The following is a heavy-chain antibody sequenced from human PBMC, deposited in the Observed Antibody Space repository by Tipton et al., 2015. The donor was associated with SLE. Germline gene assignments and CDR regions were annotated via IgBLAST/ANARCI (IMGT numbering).Heavy chain of an antibody. D-gene: IGHD3-22*01. Sequence: TLSLTCTVSGDSLSTNYWNWIRQPAGKGLEWIGRMYGSGSPTHYNPSLESRVTMSVDTSQKQFSLKLTSVTAADTAVYYCARHTMIVVDWGQGTLVTVSS. V-gene: IGHV4-4*07. CDR3: ARHTMIVVD. J-gene: IGHJ4*02. CDR2: MYGSGSPT. CDR1: GDSLSTNY.